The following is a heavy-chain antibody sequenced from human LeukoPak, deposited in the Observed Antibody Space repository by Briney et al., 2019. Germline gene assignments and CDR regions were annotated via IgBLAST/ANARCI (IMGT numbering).Heavy chain of an antibody. D-gene: IGHD3-22*01. CDR3: AGQYYYDSSGSYYYYYGMDV. CDR2: IIPILGIA. Sequence: SVKVSCKASGGTFSSYTIGWVRQAPGQGLEWMGRIIPILGIANYAQKFQGRVTITADKSTSTAYMELSSLRSEDTAVYYCAGQYYYDSSGSYYYYYGMDVWGQGTTVTVSS. V-gene: IGHV1-69*02. J-gene: IGHJ6*02. CDR1: GGTFSSYT.